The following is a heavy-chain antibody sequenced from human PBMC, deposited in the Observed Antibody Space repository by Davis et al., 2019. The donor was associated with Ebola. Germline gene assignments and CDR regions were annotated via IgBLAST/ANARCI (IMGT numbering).Heavy chain of an antibody. CDR2: IKQDGSGT. V-gene: IGHV3-7*01. J-gene: IGHJ5*02. CDR3: ARDPWDL. CDR1: GFSFSDYW. Sequence: PGGSLRLSCAASGFSFSDYWMSWVRQAPGKGLEWVANIKQDGSGTYSVDSVKGRFTISRDNAKNSLYLQMNTLRAEDTAVYYCARDPWDLWGQGTLVTVSS.